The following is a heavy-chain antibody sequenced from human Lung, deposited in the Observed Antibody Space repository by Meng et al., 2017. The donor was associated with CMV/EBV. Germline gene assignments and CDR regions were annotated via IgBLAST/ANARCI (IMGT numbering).Heavy chain of an antibody. J-gene: IGHJ6*02. CDR2: IKSRRDGGTT. D-gene: IGHD3-22*01. CDR3: STDSSSWQNYHYYGMDV. CDR1: GFTFNYAW. Sequence: GESLKISCAASGFTFNYAWMNWVRQAPGQGLEWVGRIKSRRDGGTTDIAAPVKGRFSISRDDSKKTVYLQMDSLKNEDTAVYFCSTDSSSWQNYHYYGMDVXGQGXTVTVSS. V-gene: IGHV3-15*01.